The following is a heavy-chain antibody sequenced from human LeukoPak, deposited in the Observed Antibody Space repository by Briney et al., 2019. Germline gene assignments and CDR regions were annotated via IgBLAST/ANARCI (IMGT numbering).Heavy chain of an antibody. J-gene: IGHJ4*02. CDR3: ARSGTMVRGVISY. CDR2: IHYSGTT. CDR1: GGSISSYY. V-gene: IGHV4-59*12. D-gene: IGHD3-10*01. Sequence: SETLSLTCTVSGGSISSYYWSWVRQPPGKGLEWFGYIHYSGTTKYNPSLKSRVTISVDKSKNQFSLKLSSVTAADTAVYYCARSGTMVRGVISYWGQGTLVTVSS.